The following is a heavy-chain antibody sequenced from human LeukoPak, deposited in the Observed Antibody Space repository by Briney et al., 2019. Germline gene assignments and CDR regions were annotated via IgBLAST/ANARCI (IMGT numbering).Heavy chain of an antibody. CDR2: IDHSGSYT. J-gene: IGHJ6*01. V-gene: IGHV5-10-1*01. CDR1: GYSFTSYW. CDR3: ASPRYDFWSGCSRDYYYGMDV. D-gene: IGHD3-3*01. Sequence: RGEALKISCTGSGYSFTSYWISCVRQLPRKGMEWMGSIDHSGSYTNYSPSFQGHVPISADKSISTDYLRWSSLKASDTAMYDCASPRYDFWSGCSRDYYYGMDVWGQGKTVTVSS.